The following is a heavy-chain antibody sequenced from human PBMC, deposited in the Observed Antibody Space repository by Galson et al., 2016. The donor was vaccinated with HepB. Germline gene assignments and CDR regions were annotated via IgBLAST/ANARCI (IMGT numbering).Heavy chain of an antibody. D-gene: IGHD5-12*01. Sequence: SLRLSCAASGFTFSSYDMNWVRQAPGKGLEWVSFISSTSRYIYYADSVKGRFTVSRDNAKNSLYLQMNNLRAEDTAVFFCARDFSSYDDYWGQGTLVTVPS. CDR2: ISSTSRYI. V-gene: IGHV3-21*01. CDR1: GFTFSSYD. J-gene: IGHJ4*02. CDR3: ARDFSSYDDY.